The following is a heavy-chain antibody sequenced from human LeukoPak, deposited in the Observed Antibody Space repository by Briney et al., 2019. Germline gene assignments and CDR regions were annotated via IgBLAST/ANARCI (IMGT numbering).Heavy chain of an antibody. V-gene: IGHV3-7*01. CDR2: IKQDGSEK. CDR1: GFTFSSYW. CDR3: AREYYYDSSGYGGD. J-gene: IGHJ4*02. Sequence: GGSLRLSCAASGFTFSSYWMSWVRQAPGKGLEWVANIKQDGSEKYYVDSVKGRFTISRDNAKNSLYLQMNSLRAEDTAVYYCAREYYYDSSGYGGDWGQGTLVTVSS. D-gene: IGHD3-22*01.